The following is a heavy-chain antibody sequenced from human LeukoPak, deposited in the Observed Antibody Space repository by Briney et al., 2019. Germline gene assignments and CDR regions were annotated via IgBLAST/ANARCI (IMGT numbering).Heavy chain of an antibody. D-gene: IGHD4-11*01. Sequence: PSETLSLTCTVSGDSISGYYWSWIRQPPGKGLEWIGEINHSGSTNYNPSLKSRVTISVDTSKNQFSLKLSSATAADTAVYYCARSTSRNYHLYYYGMDVWGQGTTVTVSS. CDR3: ARSTSRNYHLYYYGMDV. J-gene: IGHJ6*02. CDR2: INHSGST. CDR1: GDSISGYY. V-gene: IGHV4-34*01.